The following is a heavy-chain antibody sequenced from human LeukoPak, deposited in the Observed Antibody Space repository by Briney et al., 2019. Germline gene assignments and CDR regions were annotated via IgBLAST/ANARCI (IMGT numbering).Heavy chain of an antibody. J-gene: IGHJ4*02. V-gene: IGHV4-34*01. CDR2: INHSGST. Sequence: DPSETLSLTCTVSGGSISSYYRSWIRQPPGKGLEWIGEINHSGSTNYNPSLKSRVTISVDTSKNQFSLKLSSVTAADTAVYYCARGGQYYDILTGYYTGRVPFDYWGQGTLVTVSS. CDR1: GGSISSYY. D-gene: IGHD3-9*01. CDR3: ARGGQYYDILTGYYTGRVPFDY.